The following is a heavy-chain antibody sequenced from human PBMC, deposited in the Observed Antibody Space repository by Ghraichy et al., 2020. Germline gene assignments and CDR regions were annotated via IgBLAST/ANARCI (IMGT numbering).Heavy chain of an antibody. V-gene: IGHV3-30*02. J-gene: IGHJ4*02. Sequence: GGSLRLSCVASGFTFGRYGMHWLRQAPGKGLEWVAFIPFDGTKKYYLESVKGRFSISRDNSKNTLYLQMDSLRPEDTALYYCGKDGVWSNYYNYVDFWGQGTQVNVSS. CDR2: IPFDGTKK. CDR1: GFTFGRYG. CDR3: GKDGVWSNYYNYVDF. D-gene: IGHD5-24*01.